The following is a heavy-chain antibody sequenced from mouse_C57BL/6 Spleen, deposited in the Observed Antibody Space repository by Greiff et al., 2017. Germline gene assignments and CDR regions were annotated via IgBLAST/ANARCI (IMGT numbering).Heavy chain of an antibody. CDR1: GYTFTSYW. V-gene: IGHV1-69*01. J-gene: IGHJ4*01. Sequence: QVQLQQPGAELVMPGASVKLSCKASGYTFTSYWMHWVKQRPGQGLEWIGEIDPSDSYTNYNQKFKGQSTLTVDKSSSTAYMQLSSLTSEDSAVYYCARRGPMDYWGQGTSVTVSS. CDR2: IDPSDSYT. CDR3: ARRGPMDY.